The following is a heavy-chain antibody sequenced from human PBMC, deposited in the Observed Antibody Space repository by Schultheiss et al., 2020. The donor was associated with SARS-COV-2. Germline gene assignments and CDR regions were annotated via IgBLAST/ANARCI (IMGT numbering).Heavy chain of an antibody. V-gene: IGHV3-30*03. J-gene: IGHJ3*02. CDR3: TRVGIAARRDAFDI. CDR2: ISYDGSNK. CDR1: GFTFSIYG. Sequence: GGSLRLSCAASGFTFSIYGIHWVRQAPGKGLEWVAVISYDGSNKYYADSVKGRFTISRDNSKNTLYLQMNSLKTEDTAVYYCTRVGIAARRDAFDIWGQGTMVTVSS. D-gene: IGHD6-6*01.